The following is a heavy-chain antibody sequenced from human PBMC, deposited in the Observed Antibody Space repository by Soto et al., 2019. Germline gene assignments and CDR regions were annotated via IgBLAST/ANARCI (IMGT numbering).Heavy chain of an antibody. CDR3: ARGRGALTVVSNWFDP. CDR1: GFNFEDYA. D-gene: IGHD2-15*01. V-gene: IGHV3-9*01. J-gene: IGHJ5*02. CDR2: INWNSGIT. Sequence: GGSLRLSCVAFGFNFEDYAMHWIRQAPGKGLERVSGINWNSGITGYADSVKGRFTISRDNANNSLHLEMSSLKTEDTALYYCARGRGALTVVSNWFDPWGQGTLVTVSS.